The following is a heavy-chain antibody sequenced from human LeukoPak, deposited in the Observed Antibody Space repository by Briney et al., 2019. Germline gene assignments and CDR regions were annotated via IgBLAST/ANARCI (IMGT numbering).Heavy chain of an antibody. D-gene: IGHD1-1*01. CDR3: ANERGGGSWHFDL. J-gene: IGHJ2*01. CDR1: GGSISSGDYW. CDR2: IYYSGST. Sequence: SETLSLTCTVYGGSISSGDYWWGWIRQPPEKGLEWIGSIYYSGSTYYSPSLKSRVTMSVDTSKNHFPLRLISVTAADTAVYYRANERGGGSWHFDLWGRGTLVTVSS. V-gene: IGHV4-39*01.